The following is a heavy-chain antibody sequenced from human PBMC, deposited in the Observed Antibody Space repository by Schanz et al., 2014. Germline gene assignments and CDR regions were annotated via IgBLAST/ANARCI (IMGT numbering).Heavy chain of an antibody. CDR2: SRNKGHSYTS. Sequence: EVQLVESGGGLVQPGGSLRLSCAASGFTFSTYWMSWVRQAPGKGLEWVGHSRNKGHSYTSEYAASVKGRFTISRDDSRNSLYLQMSSLKTEDTAVYYCARFLARYQYYGVDVWGQGTTVIVSS. J-gene: IGHJ6*02. CDR1: GFTFSTYW. CDR3: ARFLARYQYYGVDV. V-gene: IGHV3-72*01. D-gene: IGHD3-3*01.